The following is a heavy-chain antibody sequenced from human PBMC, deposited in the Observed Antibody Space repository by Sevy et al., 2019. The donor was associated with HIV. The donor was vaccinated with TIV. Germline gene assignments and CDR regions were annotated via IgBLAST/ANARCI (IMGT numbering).Heavy chain of an antibody. D-gene: IGHD2-15*01. CDR2: IYHSGST. CDR1: GYSISSGYY. J-gene: IGHJ5*02. V-gene: IGHV4-38-2*02. CDR3: ARGELYSGGGGYCSGGGCYSGLWFDP. Sequence: SETLSLTCTVSGYSISSGYYWGWIRQPPGKGLEWIGSIYHSGSTYYNPSLKSRVTISVDTSKNQFSLKLSSVTAADTAVYYCARGELYSGGGGYCSGGGCYSGLWFDPWGQGTLVTVSS.